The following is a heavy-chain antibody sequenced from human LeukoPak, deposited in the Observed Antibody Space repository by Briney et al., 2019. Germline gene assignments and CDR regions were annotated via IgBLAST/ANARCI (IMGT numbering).Heavy chain of an antibody. D-gene: IGHD2-15*01. CDR2: IYWDDDK. CDR3: AHSKLPTWYCSGGTCRPEKDHDAFDI. J-gene: IGHJ3*02. Sequence: SGPTLVNPTQTLTLTCTFSGFSLSTSGVGVGWIRQPPGKALEWLALIYWDDDKRYRPSLKSRLTITKDTSKNQVVLTMTNMDPVDTATYYCAHSKLPTWYCSGGTCRPEKDHDAFDIWGQGTMVSVSS. V-gene: IGHV2-5*02. CDR1: GFSLSTSGVG.